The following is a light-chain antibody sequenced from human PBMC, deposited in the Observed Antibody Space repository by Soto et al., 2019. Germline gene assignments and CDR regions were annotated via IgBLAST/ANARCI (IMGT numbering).Light chain of an antibody. Sequence: EIVLTQSPGTLSLSPGERATLSCRASQGVSILLAWYQQKPGQAPRLLIHGATTRATGIPARFSGSGSGTEFTLTISSLQSEDFAVYYCQQYNNWPRTFGQGTKVDIK. CDR1: QGVSIL. J-gene: IGKJ1*01. CDR2: GAT. V-gene: IGKV3-15*01. CDR3: QQYNNWPRT.